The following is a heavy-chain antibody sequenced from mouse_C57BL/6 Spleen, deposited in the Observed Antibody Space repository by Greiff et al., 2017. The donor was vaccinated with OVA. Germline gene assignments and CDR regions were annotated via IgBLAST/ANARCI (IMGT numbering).Heavy chain of an antibody. J-gene: IGHJ3*01. Sequence: QVQLQQPGAELVKPGASVKLSCKASGYTFTSYWMHWVKQRPGQGLEWIGMIHPNSGSTNYNEKFKSKATLTVDKSSSTAYMHLSSLTSEDSAVYYCARGIYYGSSYPAWFAYWGQGTLVTVSA. V-gene: IGHV1-64*01. CDR1: GYTFTSYW. CDR3: ARGIYYGSSYPAWFAY. CDR2: IHPNSGST. D-gene: IGHD1-1*01.